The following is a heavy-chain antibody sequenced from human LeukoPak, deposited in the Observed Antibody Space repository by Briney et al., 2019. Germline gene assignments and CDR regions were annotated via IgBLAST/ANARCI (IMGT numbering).Heavy chain of an antibody. CDR3: GGRSGTYYNCFDP. Sequence: GGSLRLSCVASGFTLDDYALHWVRQAPGKGLEWISLISGDGDNTYYADSVKGRFTISRDNSKNSLYLQMSSLRAEDTALYAKGGRSGTYYNCFDPWGQGTLVTVSS. D-gene: IGHD1-26*01. CDR1: GFTLDDYA. J-gene: IGHJ5*02. V-gene: IGHV3-43*02. CDR2: ISGDGDNT.